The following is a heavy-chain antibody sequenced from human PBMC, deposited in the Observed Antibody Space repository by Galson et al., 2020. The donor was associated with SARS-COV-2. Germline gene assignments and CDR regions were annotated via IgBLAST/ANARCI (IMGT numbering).Heavy chain of an antibody. Sequence: GGSLRLSCAASGFTFSSYAMHWVRQAPGKGLEWVAVISYDGSNKYYADSVKGRFTISRDNSKNTRYLQMNSLRAEDTAVYYCARGRGGYDWTGPWGQGTLVTVSS. CDR3: ARGRGGYDWTGP. D-gene: IGHD5-12*01. J-gene: IGHJ5*02. CDR2: ISYDGSNK. CDR1: GFTFSSYA. V-gene: IGHV3-30-3*01.